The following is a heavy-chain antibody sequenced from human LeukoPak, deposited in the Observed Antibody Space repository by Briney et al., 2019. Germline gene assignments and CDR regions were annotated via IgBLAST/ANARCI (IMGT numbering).Heavy chain of an antibody. J-gene: IGHJ4*02. CDR2: IYTSGST. CDR1: GGSISNYY. CDR3: ANLHRDSDGYYYVDN. V-gene: IGHV4-4*07. Sequence: PSETLSLTCSVSGGSISNYYWSWIRQPAGKGLEWIGRIYTSGSTKYNPSLKSRVTMSLDKSKNQFSLKLSSVIAADTDVYYCANLHRDSDGYYYVDNWGQGTLVTVSS. D-gene: IGHD3-22*01.